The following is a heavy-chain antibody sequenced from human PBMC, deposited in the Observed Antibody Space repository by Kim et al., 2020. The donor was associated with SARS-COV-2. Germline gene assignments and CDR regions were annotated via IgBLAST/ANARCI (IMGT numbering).Heavy chain of an antibody. CDR2: ISAYNGNT. Sequence: ASVRVSCKASGYTFTSYGISWVRQAPGQGLEWMGWISAYNGNTNYAQKLQGRVTMTTDTSTSTAYMELRSLRSDDTAVYYCARDLGFAGFGEMGYWGQGTLVTVSS. CDR1: GYTFTSYG. J-gene: IGHJ4*02. D-gene: IGHD3-10*01. V-gene: IGHV1-18*04. CDR3: ARDLGFAGFGEMGY.